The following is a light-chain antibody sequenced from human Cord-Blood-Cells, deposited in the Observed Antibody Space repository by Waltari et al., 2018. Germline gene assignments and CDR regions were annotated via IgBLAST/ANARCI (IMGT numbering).Light chain of an antibody. CDR1: QSVSSRY. Sequence: EIVMNQSPATRCLSRGERATLSCRASQSVSSRYLSWYQQKPWQAPRLPIYGASTRATGIPARFSGSGSGTDFTLTIGSLQPEDFAVYYCQQDYNLPYTFGQGTKLEIK. CDR2: GAS. V-gene: IGKV3D-7*01. J-gene: IGKJ2*01. CDR3: QQDYNLPYT.